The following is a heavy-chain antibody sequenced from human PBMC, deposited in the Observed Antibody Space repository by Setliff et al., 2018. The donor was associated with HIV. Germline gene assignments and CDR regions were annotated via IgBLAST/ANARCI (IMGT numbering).Heavy chain of an antibody. CDR3: AKSLLVAGNDY. V-gene: IGHV3-20*04. J-gene: IGHJ4*02. Sequence: GGSLRLSCAVFGFTFEDYGMSWVRQAPGKGLEWVSGINWNGGSTGYVDSVKGRFTISRDNSKNTLYLQMISLRADDTAVYYCAKSLLVAGNDYWGQGTLVTVSS. CDR1: GFTFEDYG. D-gene: IGHD2-8*02. CDR2: INWNGGST.